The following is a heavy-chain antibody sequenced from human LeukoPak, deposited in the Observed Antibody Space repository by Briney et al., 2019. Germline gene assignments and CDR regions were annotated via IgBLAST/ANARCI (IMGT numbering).Heavy chain of an antibody. D-gene: IGHD2-21*01. Sequence: GGSLRLSCAASRFTFRNYGMHWVRQAPGKGLEWVAFIWYDGSDKYYADSVKGRFTIARDNSKNMLYLQMNSLRAEDTAVYYCAKDRDCGGDCYWGQGTLVTVSS. CDR3: AKDRDCGGDCY. J-gene: IGHJ4*02. V-gene: IGHV3-30*02. CDR2: IWYDGSDK. CDR1: RFTFRNYG.